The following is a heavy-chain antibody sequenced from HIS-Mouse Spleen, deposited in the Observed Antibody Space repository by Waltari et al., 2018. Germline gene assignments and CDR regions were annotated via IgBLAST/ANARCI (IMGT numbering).Heavy chain of an antibody. D-gene: IGHD6-19*01. Sequence: EVQLVESGGGLVQPGGSLRLSCAASGFTFSSYWMSWLRQAPGKGLEWVANIKQDGSEKYYVDAVKGRFTISRDNAKNSLYLQMNSLRAEDTAVYYCARDTYVGGIAVAGTWGQGTLVTVSS. V-gene: IGHV3-7*01. CDR3: ARDTYVGGIAVAGT. CDR1: GFTFSSYW. J-gene: IGHJ4*02. CDR2: IKQDGSEK.